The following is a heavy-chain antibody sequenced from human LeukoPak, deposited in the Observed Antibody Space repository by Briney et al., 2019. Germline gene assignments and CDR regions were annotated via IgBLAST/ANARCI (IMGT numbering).Heavy chain of an antibody. V-gene: IGHV3-7*03. CDR3: ARAPEGYTVVTIFDF. CDR1: GFSFSTYG. Sequence: GGSLRLSCAASGFSFSTYGIHWVRQAPGKGLEWVANIKQDGSEKYYVDSVKGRFTISRDNAKNSLDLQMNSLRAEDTAVYYCARAPEGYTVVTIFDFWGQGTLVTVSS. CDR2: IKQDGSEK. D-gene: IGHD4-23*01. J-gene: IGHJ4*02.